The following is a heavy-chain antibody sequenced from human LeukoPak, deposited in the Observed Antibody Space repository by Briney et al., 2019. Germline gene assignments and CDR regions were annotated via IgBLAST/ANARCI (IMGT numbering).Heavy chain of an antibody. D-gene: IGHD3-22*01. CDR3: ARVPSTNYYDSSGYWGYSDY. V-gene: IGHV4-38-2*02. CDR2: IYHTGST. Sequence: PSETLSLTCTVSGYSISSGYYWGWIRQPPGMGLEWIGSIYHTGSTYYNPSLKSRVTISVDTSKNQFSLKLSSVTAADTAVYYCARVPSTNYYDSSGYWGYSDYWGQGTLVTVSS. J-gene: IGHJ4*02. CDR1: GYSISSGYY.